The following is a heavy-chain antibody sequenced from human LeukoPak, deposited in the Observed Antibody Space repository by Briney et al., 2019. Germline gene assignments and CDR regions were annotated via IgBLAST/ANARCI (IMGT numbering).Heavy chain of an antibody. CDR2: INSDGSST. Sequence: SGGSLRLSCAASGFTFSSYWMHWVRQAPGKGLVWVSRINSDGSSTMYADSVKGRFTISRDNAKNTLYLQMNSLRAEDTAVYYCARVAAAGTGDYWGQGTLVTVSS. CDR1: GFTFSSYW. CDR3: ARVAAAGTGDY. D-gene: IGHD6-13*01. J-gene: IGHJ4*02. V-gene: IGHV3-74*03.